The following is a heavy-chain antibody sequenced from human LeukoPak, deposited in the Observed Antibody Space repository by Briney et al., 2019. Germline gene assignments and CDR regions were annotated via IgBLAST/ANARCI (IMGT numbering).Heavy chain of an antibody. CDR3: ARGATYAYYQDY. D-gene: IGHD1-26*01. V-gene: IGHV3-74*01. Sequence: GGSLRLSCAASGFTFSNAWMHWVRQAPGKGLVWVSRIKYDASSTSYADSVKGRFTISRDNAKNTLYLQMNSLRAEDTAVYYCARGATYAYYQDYWGQGTLVTVSS. CDR1: GFTFSNAW. J-gene: IGHJ4*02. CDR2: IKYDASST.